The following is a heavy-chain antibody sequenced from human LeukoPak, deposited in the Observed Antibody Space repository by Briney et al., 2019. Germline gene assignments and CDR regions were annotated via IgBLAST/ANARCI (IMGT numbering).Heavy chain of an antibody. CDR2: INHSGST. D-gene: IGHD3-3*01. J-gene: IGHJ5*02. Sequence: SETLSLTCAVYGVSFSGYYWSWIRQPPGKGLEWIGEINHSGSTNYNPSLKSRVTISVDTSKNQFSLKLSSVTAADTAVYYCARGFWRGLSPWGQGTLVTVSS. V-gene: IGHV4-34*01. CDR1: GVSFSGYY. CDR3: ARGFWRGLSP.